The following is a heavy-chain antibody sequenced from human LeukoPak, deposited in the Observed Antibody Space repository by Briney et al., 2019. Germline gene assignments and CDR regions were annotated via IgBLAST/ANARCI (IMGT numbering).Heavy chain of an antibody. D-gene: IGHD3-3*01. V-gene: IGHV4-4*07. Sequence: PSETLSLTCTVSGGSISSYYWSWIRQPAGKGLGWIGRIYTSGSTNYNPSLKSRVTMSVDTSKNQFSLKLSSVTAADTAVYYCARSSNYDFWSGYWGLVYWGQGTLVTVSS. CDR1: GGSISSYY. J-gene: IGHJ4*02. CDR2: IYTSGST. CDR3: ARSSNYDFWSGYWGLVY.